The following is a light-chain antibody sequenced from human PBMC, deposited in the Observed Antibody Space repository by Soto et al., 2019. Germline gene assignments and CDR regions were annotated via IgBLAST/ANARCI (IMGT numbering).Light chain of an antibody. CDR3: QQRAVWPPLT. Sequence: EIVLTQSPATLSLSPGERATLSCRASQSVNSFLAWYQQKPGQAPRLLIYDASNRATGVPARFSGGGSGTDFTLTISSLEPEASALYYCQQRAVWPPLTFGGGSKVEI. V-gene: IGKV3-11*01. CDR2: DAS. CDR1: QSVNSF. J-gene: IGKJ4*01.